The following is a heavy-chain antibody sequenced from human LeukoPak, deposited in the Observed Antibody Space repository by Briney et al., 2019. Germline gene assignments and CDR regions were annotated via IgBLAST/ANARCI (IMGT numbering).Heavy chain of an antibody. D-gene: IGHD4-11*01. V-gene: IGHV3-21*06. CDR3: TRGMDHINYAWFDP. CDR2: IFGSRDSI. CDR1: GFSFSDFG. J-gene: IGHJ5*02. Sequence: KTGGSLRLSCAASGFSFSDFGMGWVRQAPGKRLEWVSSIFGSRDSISCANSVKGRFTISRDNAENSLYLQMDSLRVEDTAVYYCTRGMDHINYAWFDPWGQGTLVIVSS.